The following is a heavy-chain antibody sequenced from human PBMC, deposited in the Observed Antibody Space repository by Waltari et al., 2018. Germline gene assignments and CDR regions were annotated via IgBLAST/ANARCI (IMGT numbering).Heavy chain of an antibody. CDR2: TYYRSKWYN. Sequence: QVQLQQSGPGLVKPSQTLSLTCAISGDSVPSNSAAWYWISTSPSRGLEWLGRTYYRSKWYNDYAVSVKSRITINPDTSKNQFSLQLNSVTPEDTAVYYCARTSGIAAAGWFDPWGQGTLVTVSS. J-gene: IGHJ5*02. V-gene: IGHV6-1*01. CDR1: GDSVPSNSAA. CDR3: ARTSGIAAAGWFDP. D-gene: IGHD6-13*01.